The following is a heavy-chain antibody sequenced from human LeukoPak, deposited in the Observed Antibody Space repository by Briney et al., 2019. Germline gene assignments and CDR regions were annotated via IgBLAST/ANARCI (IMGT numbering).Heavy chain of an antibody. V-gene: IGHV3-7*01. CDR1: GFTFSSYS. J-gene: IGHJ4*02. Sequence: GGSLRLSCAASGFTFSSYSMNWARQAPGKGLEWVANIKQDGNEKYYADSVKGRFTISRDNGKNSLDLQMNSLRADDTAVYYCARDTLGEGEDANYAVYYFDYWGQGTVVTVSS. D-gene: IGHD4/OR15-4a*01. CDR3: ARDTLGEGEDANYAVYYFDY. CDR2: IKQDGNEK.